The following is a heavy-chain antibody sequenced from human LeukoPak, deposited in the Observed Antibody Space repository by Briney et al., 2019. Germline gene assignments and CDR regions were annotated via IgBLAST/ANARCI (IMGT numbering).Heavy chain of an antibody. CDR1: GGSFSGYY. CDR3: ARGPFVVRALVYYYYYMDV. V-gene: IGHV4-34*01. D-gene: IGHD2-21*01. CDR2: INHSGST. J-gene: IGHJ6*03. Sequence: SETLSLTCAVYGGSFSGYYWSWIRQPPGKGLEWIGEINHSGSTNYNPSLKSRVTISVDTSKNQFSLKLSSVTAADTAVYYCARGPFVVRALVYYYYYMDVWGKGTTVTVSS.